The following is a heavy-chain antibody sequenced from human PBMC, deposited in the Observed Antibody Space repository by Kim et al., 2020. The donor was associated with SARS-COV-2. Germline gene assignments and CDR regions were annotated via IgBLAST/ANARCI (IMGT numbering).Heavy chain of an antibody. Sequence: YTPSLRSRVTISVQTSKNQFSLNLSSVTAADTAVYYCARGNYYDSSFQDVWGQGTTVTVSS. V-gene: IGHV4-59*09. J-gene: IGHJ6*02. D-gene: IGHD3-22*01. CDR3: ARGNYYDSSFQDV.